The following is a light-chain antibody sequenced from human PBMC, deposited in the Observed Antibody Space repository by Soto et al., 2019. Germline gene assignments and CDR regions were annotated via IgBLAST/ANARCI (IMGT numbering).Light chain of an antibody. J-gene: IGKJ4*01. CDR2: GAS. CDR3: QQLNNYPRALT. V-gene: IGKV1-9*01. Sequence: DIQLTQSPSFLSASVGDRVTITCRASQAISNNLAWYQHNPGKPPKLLIYGASTLQSGVPSRFSGSGSGTEFTLTISSLQPEDFATYYCQQLNNYPRALTFGGGTEVEIE. CDR1: QAISNN.